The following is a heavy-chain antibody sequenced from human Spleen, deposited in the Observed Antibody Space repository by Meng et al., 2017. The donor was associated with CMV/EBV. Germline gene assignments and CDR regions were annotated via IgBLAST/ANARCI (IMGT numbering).Heavy chain of an antibody. D-gene: IGHD2-2*01. J-gene: IGHJ5*02. CDR2: INPNSGGT. Sequence: QVQLVQSGAEVKKPGASVKVSCKASGYIFNNYGVSWVRQAPGQGLEWMGWINPNSGGTNYAQKFQGRVTMTRDTSTSTAYMELRSLRSDDTAVYYCARDLGSSGWFDPWGQGTLVTVSS. CDR1: GYIFNNYG. V-gene: IGHV1-18*01. CDR3: ARDLGSSGWFDP.